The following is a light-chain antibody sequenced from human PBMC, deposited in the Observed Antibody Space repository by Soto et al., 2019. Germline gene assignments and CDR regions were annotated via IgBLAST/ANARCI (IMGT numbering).Light chain of an antibody. V-gene: IGKV3-11*01. J-gene: IGKJ5*01. CDR3: HQRQYWPPIT. Sequence: ELVMTQSPATLSVCPGERSTLSCSASQSVSSYLAWYQQKPGQAHRLIIYDASNRATGIPARFSGSGSGTDFTLTISSLEPEDFAVYYCHQRQYWPPITFGQGTRLEIK. CDR1: QSVSSY. CDR2: DAS.